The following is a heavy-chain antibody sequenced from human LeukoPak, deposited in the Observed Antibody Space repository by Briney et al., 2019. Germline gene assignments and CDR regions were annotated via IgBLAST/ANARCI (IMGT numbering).Heavy chain of an antibody. Sequence: ASAKVSCKASGYTFTGYYMHWVRQAPGQGLEWMGWINPNSGGTNYAQKFQGRVTMTRDTSISTAYMELSRLRSDDTAVYYSARVRYCSGGSCYFYGYWGQGTLVTVSS. V-gene: IGHV1-2*02. CDR1: GYTFTGYY. J-gene: IGHJ4*02. CDR3: ARVRYCSGGSCYFYGY. D-gene: IGHD2-15*01. CDR2: INPNSGGT.